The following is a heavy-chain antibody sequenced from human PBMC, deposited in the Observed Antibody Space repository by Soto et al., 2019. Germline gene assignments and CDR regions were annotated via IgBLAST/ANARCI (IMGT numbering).Heavy chain of an antibody. CDR1: GGSISSYY. J-gene: IGHJ4*02. CDR3: ARVAGTLDY. D-gene: IGHD2-15*01. Sequence: PSETLSLTCTVSGGSISSYYWSWIRQPPGKGLEWIGYIYYSGGTNYNPSLKSRVTISVDTSKNQFSLKLSSVTAADTAVYYCARVAGTLDYWGQGTLVTVSS. CDR2: IYYSGGT. V-gene: IGHV4-59*12.